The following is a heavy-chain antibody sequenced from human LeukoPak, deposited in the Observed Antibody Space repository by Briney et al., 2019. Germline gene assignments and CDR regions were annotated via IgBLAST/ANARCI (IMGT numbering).Heavy chain of an antibody. CDR1: GFTFSSYW. CDR2: IKQDGSEK. D-gene: IGHD6-19*01. CDR3: ARPRQWLVRSGAFDI. J-gene: IGHJ3*02. V-gene: IGHV3-7*01. Sequence: GGSLRLSCAASGFTFSSYWMSWVRQAPGKGLEWVANIKQDGSEKYYVDSVKGRFTISRDNAKNSLYLQMNSLRAEDTAVYYCARPRQWLVRSGAFDIWGQGTMVTVSS.